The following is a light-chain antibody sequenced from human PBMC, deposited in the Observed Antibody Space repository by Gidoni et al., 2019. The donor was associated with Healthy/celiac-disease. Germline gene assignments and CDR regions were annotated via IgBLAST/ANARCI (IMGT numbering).Light chain of an antibody. V-gene: IGKV4-1*01. CDR3: QPYYSTPLT. CDR2: WAS. Sequence: DIVMTQSPDSLAVSLGERATINCKSSQRVLYSSNNKHYLAWYQQKPGQPPKLLIYWASTRESGVPDRFSGSGSGTDFTLTISSLQAEDVAVYYCQPYYSTPLTFGGGTKVEIK. CDR1: QRVLYSSNNKHY. J-gene: IGKJ4*01.